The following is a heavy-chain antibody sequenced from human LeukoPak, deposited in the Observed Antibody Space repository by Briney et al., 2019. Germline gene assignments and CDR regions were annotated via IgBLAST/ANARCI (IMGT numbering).Heavy chain of an antibody. D-gene: IGHD3-10*01. V-gene: IGHV3-53*01. J-gene: IGHJ4*02. CDR3: AKMYYYGSGSRPGGFDY. CDR2: IYSGGAT. Sequence: GGSLRLSCAASGITVSTNYMSWVRQAPGKGLEWVSIIYSGGATFYADSVKGRFTISRENSKNTLWLQMNSLRAEDTAVYYCAKMYYYGSGSRPGGFDYWAREPWSPSPQ. CDR1: GITVSTNY.